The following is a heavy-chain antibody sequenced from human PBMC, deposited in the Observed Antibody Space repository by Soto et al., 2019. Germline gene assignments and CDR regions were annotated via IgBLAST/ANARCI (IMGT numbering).Heavy chain of an antibody. CDR1: GYTFTKSA. CDR2: MNVNNGNT. D-gene: IGHD3-10*01. J-gene: IGHJ4*02. Sequence: ASVKVSCKASGYTFTKSAIHWVRQAQGQGLEWMGRMNVNNGNTNYAQKFQGRVTMTRNTSISTAYMELSSLRSEDTAVYYCATLPGAYYYGSGSSLWGQGTLVTVSS. V-gene: IGHV1-8*01. CDR3: ATLPGAYYYGSGSSL.